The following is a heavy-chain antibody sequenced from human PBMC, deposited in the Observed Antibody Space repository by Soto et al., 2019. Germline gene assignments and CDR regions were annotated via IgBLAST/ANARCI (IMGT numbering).Heavy chain of an antibody. CDR2: IYYSGST. CDR1: GGSISSDDSY. Sequence: SETLSLTCTVSGGSISSDDSYWSWIRQPPGKGLEWIGYIYYSGSTYYNPSLKSRVTISVDTSKNQFSLKLNSVTAADTAVYYCARDRGGYERIDYWGQGTLVTVSS. J-gene: IGHJ4*02. V-gene: IGHV4-30-4*01. D-gene: IGHD5-12*01. CDR3: ARDRGGYERIDY.